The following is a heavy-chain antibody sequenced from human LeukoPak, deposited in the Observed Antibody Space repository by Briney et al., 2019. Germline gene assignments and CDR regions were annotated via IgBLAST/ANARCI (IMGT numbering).Heavy chain of an antibody. Sequence: GGSLRLSCAASGFTFSTYSMNWVRRAPGKGLEWVSYISATGAYIYYADSVKGRFTISRDNANNSLYLQTTTLRAEDTAVYYCARDRSGFSFDYWGQGTLVTVSS. CDR2: ISATGAYI. J-gene: IGHJ4*02. V-gene: IGHV3-21*01. D-gene: IGHD5-18*01. CDR3: ARDRSGFSFDY. CDR1: GFTFSTYS.